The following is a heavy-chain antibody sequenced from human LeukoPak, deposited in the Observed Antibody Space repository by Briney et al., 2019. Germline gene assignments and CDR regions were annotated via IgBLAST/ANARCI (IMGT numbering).Heavy chain of an antibody. V-gene: IGHV4-39*01. J-gene: IGHJ5*02. CDR1: GGSISSTSYF. D-gene: IGHD5-12*01. Sequence: SETLSLTCTVSGGSISSTSYFWGWVRQPPGKRLEWIGTIYHSGSTYYSPSLKSRVTISVDTSKNQFSLKLSSVTAADTAMYYCARLPRGVNWFDPWGQGTLVTVSS. CDR3: ARLPRGVNWFDP. CDR2: IYHSGST.